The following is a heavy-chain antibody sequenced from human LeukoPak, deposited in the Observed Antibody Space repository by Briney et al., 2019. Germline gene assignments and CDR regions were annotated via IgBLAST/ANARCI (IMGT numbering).Heavy chain of an antibody. D-gene: IGHD5-24*01. CDR3: AKASGDGSNYYFDS. J-gene: IGHJ4*02. CDR2: ISGSGGGT. Sequence: PGGSLRLSCAASGFTFSSIAMSWVRQAPDKGLEWVSTISGSGGGTYYADSVKGRFTISRDNSKNTLYLQMNSLRAEDTAVYYCAKASGDGSNYYFDSWGQGTLVTVSS. CDR1: GFTFSSIA. V-gene: IGHV3-23*01.